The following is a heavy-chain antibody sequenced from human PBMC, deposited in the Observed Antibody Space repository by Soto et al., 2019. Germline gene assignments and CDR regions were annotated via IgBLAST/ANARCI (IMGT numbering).Heavy chain of an antibody. D-gene: IGHD2-15*01. Sequence: GASVKVSCKASGYTFTGYYMHWVRQAPGQGLEWMGWINPNSGGANYAQKFQGWVTMTRDTSISTAYMELSRLRSDDTAVYYCARDNPHCSGGSCYPTNYNWFDPWGQGTLVTVSS. V-gene: IGHV1-2*04. CDR1: GYTFTGYY. CDR2: INPNSGGA. J-gene: IGHJ5*02. CDR3: ARDNPHCSGGSCYPTNYNWFDP.